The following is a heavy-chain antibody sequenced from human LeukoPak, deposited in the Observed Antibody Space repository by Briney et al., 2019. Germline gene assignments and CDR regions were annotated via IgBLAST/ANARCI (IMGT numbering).Heavy chain of an antibody. CDR3: ARIGGYSYGYVYYYYMNV. CDR1: GGSISSYY. CDR2: IYYSGST. J-gene: IGHJ6*03. V-gene: IGHV4-59*01. Sequence: SETLSLTCTVSGGSISSYYWSWIRQPPGKGLEWIGYIYYSGSTNYNPSLKSRVTISVDTSKNQFSLKLSSVTAADTAVYYCARIGGYSYGYVYYYYMNVWGKGTTVTISS. D-gene: IGHD5-18*01.